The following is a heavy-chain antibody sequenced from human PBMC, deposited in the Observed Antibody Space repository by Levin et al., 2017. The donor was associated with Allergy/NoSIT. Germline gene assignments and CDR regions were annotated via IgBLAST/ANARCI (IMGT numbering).Heavy chain of an antibody. CDR1: GGSISSYY. D-gene: IGHD3-3*01. J-gene: IGHJ2*01. CDR2: IYYSGST. CDR3: ARGYDFWSGPGYFDR. Sequence: SETLSLTCTVSGGSISSYYWSWIRQPPGKGLEWIGYIYYSGSTNYNPSLKSRVTISVDTSKNQFSLKLSSVTAADTAVYYCARGYDFWSGPGYFDRWGRGTLVTVSS. V-gene: IGHV4-59*01.